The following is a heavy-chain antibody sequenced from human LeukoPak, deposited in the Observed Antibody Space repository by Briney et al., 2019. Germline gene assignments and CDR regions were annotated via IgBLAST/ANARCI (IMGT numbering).Heavy chain of an antibody. Sequence: GGSLRLSCAASGFTFSSYSMNWVRQAPGKGLEWVSYISSSSSTIYYADSVKGRFTISRDNAKNSLYLKMNSLRAEDTAVYYCARTRGNDYWGQGTLVTVSS. CDR1: GFTFSSYS. CDR3: ARTRGNDY. J-gene: IGHJ4*02. V-gene: IGHV3-48*04. CDR2: ISSSSSTI.